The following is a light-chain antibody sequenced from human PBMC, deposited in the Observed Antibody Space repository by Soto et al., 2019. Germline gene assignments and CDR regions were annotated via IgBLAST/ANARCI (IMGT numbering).Light chain of an antibody. CDR1: QGISNY. J-gene: IGKJ4*01. CDR2: AAS. V-gene: IGKV1-27*01. Sequence: DIQMTQSPSSLSASVGDRVTISCRASQGISNYLVWYQQKPGKVPKLLIYAASTLQSGLPSRFSGSGSGTDFTFTISSLQPEDIATYYYQHYNGAPLTFGGGTNVDIK. CDR3: QHYNGAPLT.